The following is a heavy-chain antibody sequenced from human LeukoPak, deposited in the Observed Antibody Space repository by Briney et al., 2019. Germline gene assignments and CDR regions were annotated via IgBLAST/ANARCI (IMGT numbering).Heavy chain of an antibody. CDR3: ARRLTQYDCFDP. Sequence: SQTLSLTCAISGDSVSSNSVTWNWIRQSPSRGLERPGRTYYRSTWYNDYAVSVRGRITVNPDTSKNQFSLHLNSVTPEDTAVYYCARRLTQYDCFDPWGQGILVTVSS. CDR1: GDSVSSNSVT. D-gene: IGHD2-2*01. CDR2: TYYRSTWYN. V-gene: IGHV6-1*01. J-gene: IGHJ5*02.